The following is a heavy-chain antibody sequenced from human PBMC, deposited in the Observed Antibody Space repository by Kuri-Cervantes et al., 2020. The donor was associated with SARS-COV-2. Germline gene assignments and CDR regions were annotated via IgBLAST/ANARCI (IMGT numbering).Heavy chain of an antibody. CDR3: ARDRTRGRGYFDY. D-gene: IGHD3-10*01. CDR2: MNPNSGNT. V-gene: IGHV1-8*02. Sequence: ASVPVSFKASGYTFPNSDINWVRQATGQGLEWMGWMNPNSGNTGYAQKFQGRVTMTKNTSVNTAYMELGSLRSEDTAVYYCARDRTRGRGYFDYWGQGTLVTVSS. CDR1: GYTFPNSD. J-gene: IGHJ4*02.